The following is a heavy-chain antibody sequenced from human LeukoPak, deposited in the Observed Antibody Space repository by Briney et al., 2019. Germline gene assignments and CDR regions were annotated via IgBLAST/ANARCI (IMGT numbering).Heavy chain of an antibody. J-gene: IGHJ4*02. CDR1: GGSISSGGYY. CDR2: IYYSGST. V-gene: IGHV4-31*03. CDR3: ARVGYGDRSFPASFDY. D-gene: IGHD4-17*01. Sequence: SETLSLTCTVSGGSISSGGYYWSWIRQHPGKGLEWIGYIYYSGSTYYNPSLKSRVTISVDTSKNQFSLKLSSVTAADTAVDYCARVGYGDRSFPASFDYWGQGTLVTVSS.